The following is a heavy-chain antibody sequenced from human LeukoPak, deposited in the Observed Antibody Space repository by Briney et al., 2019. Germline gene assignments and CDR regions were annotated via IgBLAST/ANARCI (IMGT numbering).Heavy chain of an antibody. J-gene: IGHJ4*02. CDR2: ISGSGDTT. CDR3: AKDIDLDYYYGSGSYPFDY. CDR1: GFTFSSYA. V-gene: IGHV3-23*01. D-gene: IGHD3-10*01. Sequence: EGSLRLSCAASGFTFSSYAMSWVRQAPGKGLEWVSAISGSGDTTYYAASVKGRFTISRDNSKNTLYLQMNSLRAEDTAVYYCAKDIDLDYYYGSGSYPFDYWGQGTLVTVSS.